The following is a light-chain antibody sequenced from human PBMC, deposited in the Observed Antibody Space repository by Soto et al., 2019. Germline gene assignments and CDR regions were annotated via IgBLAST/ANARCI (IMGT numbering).Light chain of an antibody. CDR2: WAS. Sequence: DIVMTQSPDSLAVSLGERATINCKSSQTVLYSSNNKNYLAWYHQKPGQPPKLLIYWASTRQSGVPDRFSGSGSGTDFTLTIRSLQAADVAVYYCQQYYSTPLTFGGGTTVELK. CDR3: QQYYSTPLT. V-gene: IGKV4-1*01. J-gene: IGKJ4*01. CDR1: QTVLYSSNNKNY.